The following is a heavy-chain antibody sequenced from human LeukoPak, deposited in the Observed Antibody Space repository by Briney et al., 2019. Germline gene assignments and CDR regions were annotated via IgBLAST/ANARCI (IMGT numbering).Heavy chain of an antibody. V-gene: IGHV1-2*02. CDR1: GYTFTGYY. CDR2: INPNSGGT. D-gene: IGHD3-3*01. Sequence: ASVKVSCKASGYTFTGYYIHWVRQAPGQGLEWVGWINPNSGGTNYAQKFQGRVTMTRDTYISTAYMELSRLRSDDTAVYYCARGTTIFGVVNWFDPWGQGTLVTVSS. CDR3: ARGTTIFGVVNWFDP. J-gene: IGHJ5*02.